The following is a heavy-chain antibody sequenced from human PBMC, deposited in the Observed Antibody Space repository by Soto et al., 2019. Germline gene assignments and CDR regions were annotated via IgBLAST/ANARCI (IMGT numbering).Heavy chain of an antibody. D-gene: IGHD4-17*01. Sequence: SETLSLTCTVSGGSISSSSYYWGWIRQPPGKGLEWIGSIYYSGSAYYNPSLKSRVTISVDTSKNQFSLKLSSVTAADTAVYYCARHIDYGDSRPYFDYWGQGTLVTVSS. CDR2: IYYSGSA. J-gene: IGHJ4*02. CDR1: GGSISSSSYY. V-gene: IGHV4-39*01. CDR3: ARHIDYGDSRPYFDY.